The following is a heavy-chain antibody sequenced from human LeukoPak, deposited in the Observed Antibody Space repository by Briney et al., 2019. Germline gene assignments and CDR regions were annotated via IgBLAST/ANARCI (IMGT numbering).Heavy chain of an antibody. CDR1: GFTFSSYA. D-gene: IGHD1-26*01. V-gene: IGHV3-30*04. J-gene: IGHJ5*02. CDR2: ISYDGSNK. Sequence: PGGSLRLSCAASGFTFSSYAMHWVRQAPGKGLEWVAVISYDGSNKYYADSVKGRFTISRDNSKNTLYLQMNSLRAEDTAVYYCAKDEGHSGSFGGHNWFDPWGQGTLVTVSS. CDR3: AKDEGHSGSFGGHNWFDP.